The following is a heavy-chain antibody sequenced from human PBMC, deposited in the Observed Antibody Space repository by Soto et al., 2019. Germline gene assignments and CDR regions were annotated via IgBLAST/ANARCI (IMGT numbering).Heavy chain of an antibody. D-gene: IGHD6-6*01. CDR2: IIPIFGTA. CDR1: GGTFSSYA. Sequence: QVQLLQSGSEVKKPGSSVKVSCKASGGTFSSYAISWVRHAPGQGLEWMGGIIPIFGTANYAQKFQGRVTITADESTSTAYMELSSLISEDTAVYYGARAYFGYSSSSFWFAPWGQGTLVTVSS. J-gene: IGHJ5*02. CDR3: ARAYFGYSSSSFWFAP. V-gene: IGHV1-69*12.